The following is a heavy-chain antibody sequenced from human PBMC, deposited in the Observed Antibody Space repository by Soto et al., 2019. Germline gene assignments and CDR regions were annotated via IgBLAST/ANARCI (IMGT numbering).Heavy chain of an antibody. D-gene: IGHD3-10*01. CDR1: GYTFTSYG. J-gene: IGHJ6*02. Sequence: ASVKVSCKASGYTFTSYGISWVRQAPGQGLEWMGWISAYNGNTNYAQKLQGRVTMTTDTSTSTAYMELRSLRSDDAAVYYCARDRGPLLWFGELLTGYYYYGMDVWGQGTTVTVSS. V-gene: IGHV1-18*01. CDR3: ARDRGPLLWFGELLTGYYYYGMDV. CDR2: ISAYNGNT.